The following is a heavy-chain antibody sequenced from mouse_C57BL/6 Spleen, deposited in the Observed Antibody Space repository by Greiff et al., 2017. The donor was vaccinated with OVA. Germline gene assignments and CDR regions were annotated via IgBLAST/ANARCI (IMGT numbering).Heavy chain of an antibody. CDR3: ARDAAYYGSPWFAY. D-gene: IGHD1-1*01. Sequence: VQLKESGGGLVKPGGSLKLSCAASGFTFSSYAMSWVRQTPEKRLEWVATISDGGSYTYYPDNVKGRFTISRDNAKNNLYLQMSHLKSEDTAMYYCARDAAYYGSPWFAYCGQGTLVTVSA. J-gene: IGHJ3*01. CDR1: GFTFSSYA. CDR2: ISDGGSYT. V-gene: IGHV5-4*01.